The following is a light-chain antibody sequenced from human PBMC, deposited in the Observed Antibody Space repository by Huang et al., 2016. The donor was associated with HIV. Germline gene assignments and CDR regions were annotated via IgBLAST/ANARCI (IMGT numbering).Light chain of an antibody. Sequence: EIVLTQSPATLSLSPGERATLSCRAGQSVSGYLALYQQKPGQAPRLIIYNTSNRVAGIPSRFSGSGSGTDVTLTISSLEPEDFAIYYCQLRTNRPPRYSFGQGTRLEIK. CDR1: QSVSGY. CDR2: NTS. CDR3: QLRTNRPPRYS. J-gene: IGKJ2*03. V-gene: IGKV3-11*01.